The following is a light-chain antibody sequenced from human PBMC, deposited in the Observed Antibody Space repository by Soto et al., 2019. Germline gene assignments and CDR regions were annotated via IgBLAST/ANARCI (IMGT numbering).Light chain of an antibody. Sequence: EIVMTQSPATLSVSPGGRATLSCRASQSISDTLAWYQQKPGQAPRLLIYSASSGATGFPARFSGSGSGTDFTLTISSLQSEDFAVYYCQQYNNWAWTFGQGTKVEIK. CDR3: QQYNNWAWT. J-gene: IGKJ1*01. CDR2: SAS. CDR1: QSISDT. V-gene: IGKV3-15*01.